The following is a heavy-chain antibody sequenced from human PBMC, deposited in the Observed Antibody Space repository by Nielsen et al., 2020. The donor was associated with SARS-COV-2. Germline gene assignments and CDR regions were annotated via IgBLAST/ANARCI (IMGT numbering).Heavy chain of an antibody. Sequence: GESLKISCTASGFTFGDYAMSWVRQAPGKGLEWVGFIRSKAYGGTTEYAASVKGRFTISRADSKSIAYLQMNSLKTEDTAVYYCTRDDFWSGFQRYWGQGTLVTVSS. CDR1: GFTFGDYA. CDR2: IRSKAYGGTT. CDR3: TRDDFWSGFQRY. J-gene: IGHJ4*02. D-gene: IGHD3-3*01. V-gene: IGHV3-49*04.